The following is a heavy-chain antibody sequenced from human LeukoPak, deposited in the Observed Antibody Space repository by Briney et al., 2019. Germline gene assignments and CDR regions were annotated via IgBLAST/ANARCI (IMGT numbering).Heavy chain of an antibody. J-gene: IGHJ4*02. CDR3: ARGLRWAVADFFGY. D-gene: IGHD6-19*01. CDR2: MNPNSGNT. V-gene: IGHV1-8*01. CDR1: GYTFTSYD. Sequence: ASVKVSCKASGYTFTSYDINWVRQATGQGLEWMGWMNPNSGNTGYAQKFQGRVTMTRNTSISTAYMELSSLRSEDTAVYYCARGLRWAVADFFGYWGQGTLVTVSS.